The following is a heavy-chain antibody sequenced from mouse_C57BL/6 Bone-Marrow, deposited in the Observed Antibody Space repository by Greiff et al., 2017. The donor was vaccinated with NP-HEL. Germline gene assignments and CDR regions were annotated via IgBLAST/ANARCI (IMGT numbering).Heavy chain of an antibody. J-gene: IGHJ2*01. CDR2: SRNKANDYTT. V-gene: IGHV7-1*01. D-gene: IGHD1-1*01. CDR1: GFTFSDFY. CDR3: ARALITTVVRGVDY. Sequence: EVQLVESGGGLVQSGRSLRLSCATSGFTFSDFYMEWVRQAPGKGLEWIAASRNKANDYTTEYSASVKGRFIVSRDTSQSILYLQMNALRAEDTAIYYCARALITTVVRGVDYWGQGTTLTVSS.